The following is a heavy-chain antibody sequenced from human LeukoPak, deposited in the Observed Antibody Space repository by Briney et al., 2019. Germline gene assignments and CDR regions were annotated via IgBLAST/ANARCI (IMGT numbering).Heavy chain of an antibody. J-gene: IGHJ5*02. CDR3: ARASSTARTGWLDP. CDR1: GGSISSYY. D-gene: IGHD4-17*01. CDR2: IYYSGST. Sequence: PSETLSLTCTVSGGSISSYYWSWIRQPPGKGLEWIGHIYYSGSTNYNPSLKSRVTISVDTSKNQFSLKLSSVTAADTAVYYCARASSTARTGWLDPWGQGTLVTVSS. V-gene: IGHV4-59*01.